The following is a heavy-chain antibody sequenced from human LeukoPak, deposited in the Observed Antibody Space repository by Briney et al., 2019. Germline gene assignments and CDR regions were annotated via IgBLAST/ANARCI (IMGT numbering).Heavy chain of an antibody. Sequence: PSETLSLTCTVSGGSISSYYWSWIRQPPGKGLGWIGYIYYSGNTIYNPSLTSRLTISLDTSKNQFSLQLTSVTATDTAVYYCARQGYCSSTSCYFFDYWGQGMLVTVPS. CDR2: IYYSGNT. CDR3: ARQGYCSSTSCYFFDY. CDR1: GGSISSYY. D-gene: IGHD2-2*01. J-gene: IGHJ4*02. V-gene: IGHV4-59*08.